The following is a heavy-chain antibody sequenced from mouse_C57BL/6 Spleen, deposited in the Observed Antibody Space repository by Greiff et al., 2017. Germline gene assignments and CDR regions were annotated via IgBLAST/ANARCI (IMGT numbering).Heavy chain of an antibody. V-gene: IGHV1-18*01. Sequence: VQLQQSGPELVKPGASVKIPCKASGYTFTDYNMDWVKQSHGKSLEWIGDINPNNGGTISNQKFKGKATLTVAKSSSTAYMELRSLTSEDTAVYYCARRRTTVWYFDVWGTGTTVTVSS. J-gene: IGHJ1*03. CDR1: GYTFTDYN. CDR2: INPNNGGT. D-gene: IGHD1-1*01. CDR3: ARRRTTVWYFDV.